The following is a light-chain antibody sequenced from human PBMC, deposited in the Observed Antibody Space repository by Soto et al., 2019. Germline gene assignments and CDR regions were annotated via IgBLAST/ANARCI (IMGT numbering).Light chain of an antibody. V-gene: IGLV2-23*02. Sequence: QSALTQPASVSGSPGQSITISCTGTSSDVGSYNLVSWYQQHPGKAPTLMIYDVSKRPSGVSNRFSGSKSGNTASLTISGLQAEDEADYYCCSYAGSSTWVFGGGTKLTVL. CDR3: CSYAGSSTWV. CDR2: DVS. J-gene: IGLJ3*02. CDR1: SSDVGSYNL.